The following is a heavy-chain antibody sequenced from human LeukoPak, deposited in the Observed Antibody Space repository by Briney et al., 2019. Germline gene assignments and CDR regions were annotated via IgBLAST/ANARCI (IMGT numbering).Heavy chain of an antibody. J-gene: IGHJ4*02. CDR2: ISSSSSYI. Sequence: GRSLRLSCAASGFSFSGYSMNWVRQAPGKGLGWVSAISSSSSYIYYADSVKGRFTISRDNGKNSLYLQMNSLRAEDTAVYYCASSFMVRGNWGQGTLVTVSS. CDR1: GFSFSGYS. D-gene: IGHD3-10*01. CDR3: ASSFMVRGN. V-gene: IGHV3-21*01.